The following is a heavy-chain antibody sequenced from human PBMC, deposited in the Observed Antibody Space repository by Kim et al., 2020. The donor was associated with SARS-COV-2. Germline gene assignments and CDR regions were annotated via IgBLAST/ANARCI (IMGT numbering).Heavy chain of an antibody. CDR1: GFSFSNYW. CDR2: IKYDESER. J-gene: IGHJ4*02. V-gene: IGHV3-7*01. CDR3: ARDVGGNLEN. D-gene: IGHD2-15*01. Sequence: GGSLRLSCIASGFSFSNYWMACVRQAPGKGPEWVANIKYDESERYYVDSVKGRFIISRDNGKRSLYLQMDSLRAEDTALYYCARDVGGNLENWGQGTLVT.